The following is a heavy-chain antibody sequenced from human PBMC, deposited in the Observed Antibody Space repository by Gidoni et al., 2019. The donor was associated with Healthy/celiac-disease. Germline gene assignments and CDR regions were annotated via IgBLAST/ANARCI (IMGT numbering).Heavy chain of an antibody. V-gene: IGHV1-2*02. CDR3: ARWRSDDAFDI. D-gene: IGHD3-3*01. J-gene: IGHJ3*02. CDR2: INPNSGGT. CDR1: GYTFTGYY. Sequence: QVQLVQSGAEVKKPGASVKVSCKASGYTFTGYYMHLVRQAPGQGLEWMGWINPNSGGTNDAQKFQGRVTMTRDTSSSTAYMELSRLRSDDTAVYDCARWRSDDAFDIWGQGTMVTVSS.